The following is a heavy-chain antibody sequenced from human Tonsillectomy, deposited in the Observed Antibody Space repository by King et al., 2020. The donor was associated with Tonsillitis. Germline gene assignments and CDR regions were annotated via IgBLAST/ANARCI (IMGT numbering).Heavy chain of an antibody. J-gene: IGHJ5*02. CDR2: ISAYNGNT. D-gene: IGHD6-19*01. CDR3: ARGSGWEGRDWFDP. Sequence: GGAGEGAGEAAGWGGTSDGSSGVRQAPGQGREWRGWISAYNGNTNYAQKLQGRVTMTTDTSTRTAYMELRSLRSDDTAVYYCARGSGWEGRDWFDPWGQGTLVTVSS. CDR1: GWGGTSDG. V-gene: IGHV1-18*01.